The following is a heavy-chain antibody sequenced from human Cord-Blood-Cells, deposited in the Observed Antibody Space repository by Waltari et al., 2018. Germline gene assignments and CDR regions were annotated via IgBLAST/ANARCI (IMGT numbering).Heavy chain of an antibody. V-gene: IGHV4-4*07. CDR2: IYTSGST. J-gene: IGHJ4*02. Sequence: QVQLQESGPGLVKPSETLSLTCTVSGGSISSYYWSWIRQPAGKGLEWIGRIYTSGSTNYNPSLKSRVTMSVDTSKYQFSLKLSSVTAADTAVYYCARDGDDSSGYYFDYWGQGTLVTVSS. CDR1: GGSISSYY. D-gene: IGHD3-22*01. CDR3: ARDGDDSSGYYFDY.